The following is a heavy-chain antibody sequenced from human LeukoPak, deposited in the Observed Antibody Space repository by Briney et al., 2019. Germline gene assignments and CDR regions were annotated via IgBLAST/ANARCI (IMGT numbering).Heavy chain of an antibody. CDR1: GGSISSYY. Sequence: SETLSLTCTVSGGSISSYYWSWLRQPPGKGLEWIGYIYYSGSINYNPSLRSRVTISVDTSKNQFSLKMSSVTAADTAVYYCARENYSLDYWGQGTLVTVSS. CDR2: IYYSGSI. D-gene: IGHD2-15*01. CDR3: ARENYSLDY. V-gene: IGHV4-59*01. J-gene: IGHJ4*02.